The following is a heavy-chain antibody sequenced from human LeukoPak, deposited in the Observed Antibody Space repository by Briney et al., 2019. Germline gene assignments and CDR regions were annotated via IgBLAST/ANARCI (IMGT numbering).Heavy chain of an antibody. D-gene: IGHD2-21*01. CDR2: IYCSGST. CDR3: ARDGLLGGDDAFDI. CDR1: GVSSSCYH. J-gene: IGHJ3*02. Sequence: PSETLSLTCSVSGVSSSCYHWSWIRQPPGQGLEGSGHIYCSGSTNYHHSLKSRVTISVDTPKNQFSLKLSSVTAADTAVDYCARDGLLGGDDAFDIWGQGTMVTVSS. V-gene: IGHV4-59*01.